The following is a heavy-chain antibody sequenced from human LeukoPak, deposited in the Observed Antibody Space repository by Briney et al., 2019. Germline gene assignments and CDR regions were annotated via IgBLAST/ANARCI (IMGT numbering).Heavy chain of an antibody. D-gene: IGHD2-15*01. Sequence: TPSETLSLTCVVSGGSVSGYYWGWIRQPPGRGLEWIGYVYYSGSTSYNPSFKSRITISVDTSRNQFSLQLSSVTAADTAVHYCARIHRYCSGGACYVLDNWGQGTLVAVSS. V-gene: IGHV4-59*02. CDR3: ARIHRYCSGGACYVLDN. CDR2: VYYSGST. CDR1: GGSVSGYY. J-gene: IGHJ4*02.